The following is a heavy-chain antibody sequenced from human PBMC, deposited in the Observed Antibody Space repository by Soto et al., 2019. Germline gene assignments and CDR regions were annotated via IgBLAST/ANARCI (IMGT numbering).Heavy chain of an antibody. CDR1: GFTFSNYP. V-gene: IGHV3-23*01. J-gene: IGHJ4*02. Sequence: EVQLLESGGGLVQPGGSLRLSCSASGFTFSNYPMSWVRQAPGKGLEWVSSISASGDRTYYADSVKGRFTISRDNSKNTLYLQMNGLRAEDTAVYYCAKKFASGTYYYFDYWGQGTLLTVSS. CDR2: ISASGDRT. CDR3: AKKFASGTYYYFDY. D-gene: IGHD3-10*01.